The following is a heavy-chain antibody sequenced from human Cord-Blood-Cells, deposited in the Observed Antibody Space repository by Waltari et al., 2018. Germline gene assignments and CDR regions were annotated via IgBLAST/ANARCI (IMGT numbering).Heavy chain of an antibody. CDR1: GYTLTEFS. Sequence: QVQLVKSAAEVKKPGASVKVSCKVSGYTLTEFSMHWVRQAPGKGLEWMGGFDPEDGETIYAQKFQGRVTMTEDTSTDTAYMELSSLRSEDTAVYYCATDCSGGSCYDAFDIWGQGTMVTVSS. V-gene: IGHV1-24*01. CDR3: ATDCSGGSCYDAFDI. CDR2: FDPEDGET. J-gene: IGHJ3*02. D-gene: IGHD2-15*01.